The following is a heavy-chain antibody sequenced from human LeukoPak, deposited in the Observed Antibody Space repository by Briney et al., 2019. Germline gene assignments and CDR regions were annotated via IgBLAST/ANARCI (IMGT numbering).Heavy chain of an antibody. V-gene: IGHV5-51*01. CDR3: XXHAXMGATKSYFDY. Sequence: PGESLKISCKGSGYXXNSYWIARVRXXPGKXLECMGIIYPGDSDTRYSPSFQGQVTISADXSISTAYLQWSSLKASDTAIYYCXXHAXMGATKSYFDYWGQGTLATVSS. CDR2: IYPGDSDT. CDR1: GYXXNSYW. D-gene: IGHD1-26*01. J-gene: IGHJ4*02.